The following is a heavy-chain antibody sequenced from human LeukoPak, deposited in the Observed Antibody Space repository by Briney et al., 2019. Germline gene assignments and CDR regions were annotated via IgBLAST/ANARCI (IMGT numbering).Heavy chain of an antibody. CDR1: GYTFTSYG. Sequence: GASVKVSCKASGYTFTSYGISWVRQAPGQGLEWMGWISAYNGNTNYAQKLQGRVTMTTDTSTRTVYMELRSLRSDDTAVYYCARVGILVAGTPLDYWGQGTLVTVSS. D-gene: IGHD2-15*01. CDR3: ARVGILVAGTPLDY. J-gene: IGHJ4*02. CDR2: ISAYNGNT. V-gene: IGHV1-18*01.